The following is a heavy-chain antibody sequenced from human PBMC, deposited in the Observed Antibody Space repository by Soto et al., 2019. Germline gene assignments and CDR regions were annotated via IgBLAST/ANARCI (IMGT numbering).Heavy chain of an antibody. J-gene: IGHJ6*02. CDR3: ARGYRGNYFYAMDV. D-gene: IGHD3-10*01. V-gene: IGHV1-69*01. CDR2: IIPMFGIG. CDR1: GGSFSKYG. Sequence: QVQLVQSGAEVKMPGSSVRVSCKASGGSFSKYGISWVRQAPGQGLEWMGGIIPMFGIGNYAEKFLGRVTITADESAGAGHMELSSLRSEDTAVYLCARGYRGNYFYAMDVWGQGTTVTVSS.